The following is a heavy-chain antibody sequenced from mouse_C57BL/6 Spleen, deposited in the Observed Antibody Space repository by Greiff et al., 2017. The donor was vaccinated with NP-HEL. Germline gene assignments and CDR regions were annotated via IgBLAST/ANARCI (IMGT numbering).Heavy chain of an antibody. CDR3: ARGREWYPYAMDY. J-gene: IGHJ4*01. V-gene: IGHV5-17*01. CDR2: ISSGSSTI. CDR1: GFTFSDYG. D-gene: IGHD2-1*01. Sequence: EVKLVESGGGLVKPGGSLKLSCAASGFTFSDYGMHWVRQAPEKGLEWVAYISSGSSTIYYADTVKGRFTISRDNAKNTLFLQMTSLRSEDTAMYYCARGREWYPYAMDYWGQGTSVTVSS.